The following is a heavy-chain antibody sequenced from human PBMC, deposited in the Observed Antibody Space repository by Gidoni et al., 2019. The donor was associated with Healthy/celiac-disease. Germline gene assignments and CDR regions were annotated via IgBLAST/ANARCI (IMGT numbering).Heavy chain of an antibody. J-gene: IGHJ4*02. Sequence: QLQLQESGPGLVKPSETLSLTFTVSGGSISSSSSYWGWIRQPPGKGLEWIGSIYYSGSTYYKPSLKSRGTRSVDTSKNQFSLKLSSVTAADTAVYYCARLLIYDILTGYYGGCDYWGQGTLVTVSS. CDR2: IYYSGST. CDR1: GGSISSSSSY. CDR3: ARLLIYDILTGYYGGCDY. D-gene: IGHD3-9*01. V-gene: IGHV4-39*01.